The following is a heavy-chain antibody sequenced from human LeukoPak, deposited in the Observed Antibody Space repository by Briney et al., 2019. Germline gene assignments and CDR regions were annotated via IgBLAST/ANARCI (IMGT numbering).Heavy chain of an antibody. CDR3: ARGRGSSSWYSWTWFDP. V-gene: IGHV4-34*01. D-gene: IGHD6-13*01. J-gene: IGHJ5*02. CDR1: GGIFSGYF. CDR2: IYHTGTT. Sequence: PSETLSLTCAVSGGIFSGYFWSWLRQPPGKGREGIGEIYHTGTTNYIPSLKSRVTISVDTSKNQFSLQLGSVTAADTAVYSCARGRGSSSWYSWTWFDPWGQGTLVTVSS.